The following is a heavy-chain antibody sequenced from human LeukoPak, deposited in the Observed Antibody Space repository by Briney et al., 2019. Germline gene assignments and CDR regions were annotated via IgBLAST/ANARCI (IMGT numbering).Heavy chain of an antibody. J-gene: IGHJ5*02. V-gene: IGHV3-7*04. CDR3: VRDSGTFTFRA. Sequence: GGSLRLSCVASEFTYWMTWVRQAPGRGLEWVACIDQSERAKLYEDSVKGRFTISRDNAKNSVHRQMNSLRVDDTAVYYCVRDSGTFTFRAWGQGTLVTVSS. CDR2: IDQSERAK. D-gene: IGHD6-19*01. CDR1: EFTYW.